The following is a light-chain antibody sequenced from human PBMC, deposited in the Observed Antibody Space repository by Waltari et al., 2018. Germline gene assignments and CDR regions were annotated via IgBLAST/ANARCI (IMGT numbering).Light chain of an antibody. Sequence: QSALTQPPPASGSPGQSVTISCTGTSRDVGGYNYASWYQQHPGKAPKLMIYEVSKRPSGVPDRFSGSKSGNTASLTVSGLQAEDEADYYCSSYAGSNAHVVFGGGTKLTVL. V-gene: IGLV2-8*01. CDR3: SSYAGSNAHVV. CDR2: EVS. CDR1: SRDVGGYNY. J-gene: IGLJ2*01.